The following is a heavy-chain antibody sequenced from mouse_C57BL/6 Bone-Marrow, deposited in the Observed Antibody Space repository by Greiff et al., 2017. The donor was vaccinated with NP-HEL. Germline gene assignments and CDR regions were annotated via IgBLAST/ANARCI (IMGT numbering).Heavy chain of an antibody. Sequence: EVQLVESGGGLVKPGGSLKLSCAASGFTFSSYAMSWVRQTPEKRLEWVATISDGGSYTYYPANVQGRFTISRDNAKNNLYLQMSHLKSEDTAMYYCARDNWDGAYWGQGTLVTVSA. CDR3: ARDNWDGAY. CDR2: ISDGGSYT. D-gene: IGHD4-1*01. V-gene: IGHV5-4*01. CDR1: GFTFSSYA. J-gene: IGHJ3*01.